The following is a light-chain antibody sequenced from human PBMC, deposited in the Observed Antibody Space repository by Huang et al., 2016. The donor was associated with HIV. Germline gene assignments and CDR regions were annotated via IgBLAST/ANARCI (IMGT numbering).Light chain of an antibody. CDR1: QGVSSN. V-gene: IGKV3-15*01. Sequence: EIVMTQSPATLSVSPGERATFSCRASQGVSSNLAWYQQKPGQAPRLLIYGASTRATGIPAGFSCSGSGTEFTLTISSLQSEDFAVYYCQQYNNWPPWTFGQGTKVEIK. CDR2: GAS. J-gene: IGKJ1*01. CDR3: QQYNNWPPWT.